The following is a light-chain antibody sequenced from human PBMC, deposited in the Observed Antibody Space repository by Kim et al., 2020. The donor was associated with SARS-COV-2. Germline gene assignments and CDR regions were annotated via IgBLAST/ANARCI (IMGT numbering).Light chain of an antibody. CDR3: QQYYSTLPLT. Sequence: DIQMTQSPSSLSASVGDRVTITCRASQGISNSLAWYQQKPGKAPKLLLYAASRLKSGVPSRFSGSGSGTDYTLTISSLQPEDFATYYCQQYYSTLPLTFGGGTKVDIK. CDR2: AAS. CDR1: QGISNS. J-gene: IGKJ4*01. V-gene: IGKV1-NL1*01.